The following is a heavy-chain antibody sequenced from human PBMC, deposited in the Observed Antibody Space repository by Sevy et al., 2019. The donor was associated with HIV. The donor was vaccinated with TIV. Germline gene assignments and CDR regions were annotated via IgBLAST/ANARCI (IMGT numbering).Heavy chain of an antibody. CDR3: ARHPITLLRGVLYGMDV. V-gene: IGHV4-61*10. J-gene: IGHJ6*02. CDR1: GGSVSISTYY. CDR2: IYASGST. Sequence: SETLSLTCTVSGGSVSISTYYWTWIRQPAGKGLEWIGHIYASGSTNYNPSPKSRVTMSVDTSKNQFSLKLSSVTAADTAVYYCARHPITLLRGVLYGMDVWGQGTTVTVSS. D-gene: IGHD3-10*01.